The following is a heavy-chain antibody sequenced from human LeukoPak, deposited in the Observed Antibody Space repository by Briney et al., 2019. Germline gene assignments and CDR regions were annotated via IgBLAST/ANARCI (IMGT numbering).Heavy chain of an antibody. CDR1: VGSISSGSYY. D-gene: IGHD2/OR15-2a*01. Sequence: SQTLSLTCTFSVGSISSGSYYWSWIRQPAGKGLEWIGRIYSSGSTNYNPSLKSRVTISVDTSKNQFSLKLSSVTAADTAVYYCARGVTLPYYYYMDVWGKGTTVTVSS. J-gene: IGHJ6*03. CDR2: IYSSGST. V-gene: IGHV4-61*02. CDR3: ARGVTLPYYYYMDV.